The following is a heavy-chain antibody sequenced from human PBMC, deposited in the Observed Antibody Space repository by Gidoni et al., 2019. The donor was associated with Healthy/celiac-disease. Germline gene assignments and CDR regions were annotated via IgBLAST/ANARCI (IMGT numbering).Heavy chain of an antibody. Sequence: QVQLVESGGGVVQPGRSLRLSCAASGFTFSSYGMHWVRQASGKGLEWVAVISYDGSNKYYADSVKGRFTISRDNSKNTLYLQMNSLRAEDTAVYYCAKDLSLRYFDWFFDYWGQGTLVTVSS. J-gene: IGHJ4*02. V-gene: IGHV3-30*18. CDR1: GFTFSSYG. D-gene: IGHD3-9*01. CDR2: ISYDGSNK. CDR3: AKDLSLRYFDWFFDY.